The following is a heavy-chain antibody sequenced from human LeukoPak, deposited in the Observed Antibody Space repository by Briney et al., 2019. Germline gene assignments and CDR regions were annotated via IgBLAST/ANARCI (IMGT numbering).Heavy chain of an antibody. CDR1: GYTFTSYY. CDR2: INPSGGST. CDR3: ARGEQQLVPDY. D-gene: IGHD6-13*01. V-gene: IGHV1-46*01. Sequence: ASVKVSCKASGYTFTSYYMHWVRQAPGQGLEWMGIINPSGGSTSYAQKFQGRVTITADKSTSTAYMELSSLRSEDTAVYYCARGEQQLVPDYWGQGTLVTVSS. J-gene: IGHJ4*02.